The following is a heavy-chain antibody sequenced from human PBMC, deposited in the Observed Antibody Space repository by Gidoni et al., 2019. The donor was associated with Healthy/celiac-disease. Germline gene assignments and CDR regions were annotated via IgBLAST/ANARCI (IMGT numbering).Heavy chain of an antibody. Sequence: QVQLVESGGGVVQPGRSMRLACAASGFTFSSYGMHWVRQAPGKGLEWVAVISYDGSNKYYADSVKGRFTISRDNSKNTLYLQMNSLRAEDTAVYYCAKDGYDAYYFDYWGQGTLVTVSS. J-gene: IGHJ4*02. CDR3: AKDGYDAYYFDY. D-gene: IGHD3-16*01. CDR2: ISYDGSNK. V-gene: IGHV3-30*18. CDR1: GFTFSSYG.